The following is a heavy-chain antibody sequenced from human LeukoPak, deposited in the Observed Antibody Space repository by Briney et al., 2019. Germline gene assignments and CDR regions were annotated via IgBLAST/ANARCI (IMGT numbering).Heavy chain of an antibody. CDR2: INHSGST. J-gene: IGHJ4*02. D-gene: IGHD1-26*01. CDR1: GGSFSGYY. Sequence: PSETLSLTCAVYGGSFSGYYWSWIRQPPGKGLEWIGEINHSGSTNYNPSLKSRVTISVDTSKNQFSLKLSSVTAAYTAVYYCASSGGSYLSLDYWGQGTLVTVSS. V-gene: IGHV4-34*01. CDR3: ASSGGSYLSLDY.